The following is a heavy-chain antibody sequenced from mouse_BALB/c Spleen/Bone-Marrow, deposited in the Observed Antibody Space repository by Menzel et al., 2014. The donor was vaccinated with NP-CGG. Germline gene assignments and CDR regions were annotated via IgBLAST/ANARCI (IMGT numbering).Heavy chain of an antibody. D-gene: IGHD1-1*01. J-gene: IGHJ4*01. CDR2: ISSGVSYT. CDR3: ARHNYGYFAMDY. CDR1: GFTFSNYD. Sequence: EVKLVESGGDLVKPGGSLKLSCATSGFTFSNYDVSWVRQTPDKRLEWVAIISSGVSYTYYPDSVKGRFTISRDNAKNPLYLQMSSLKSEDTAMYFCARHNYGYFAMDYWGQGTSVTVSS. V-gene: IGHV5-6*02.